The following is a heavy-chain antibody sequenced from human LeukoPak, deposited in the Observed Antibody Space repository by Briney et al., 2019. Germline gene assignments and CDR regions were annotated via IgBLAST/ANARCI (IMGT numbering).Heavy chain of an antibody. V-gene: IGHV4-59*01. J-gene: IGHJ6*03. Sequence: PSETLSLTCTVSGGSISSYYWSWIRQPPGKGLEWIGYMYYSGSTNFNPSLKSRVTISVDTSKNQFSLKLSSVTAADTAVYYCAKASQTYYYGSGSYYAPAYYYYYMDVWGKGTTVTISS. CDR2: MYYSGST. D-gene: IGHD3-10*01. CDR1: GGSISSYY. CDR3: AKASQTYYYGSGSYYAPAYYYYYMDV.